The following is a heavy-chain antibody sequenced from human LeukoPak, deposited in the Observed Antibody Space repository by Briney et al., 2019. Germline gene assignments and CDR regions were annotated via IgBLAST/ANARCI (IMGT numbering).Heavy chain of an antibody. Sequence: PSETLSLTCAVYGGSFSGYYWSWIRQPPGKGLEWIGEINHSGSTNYNPSLKSRVTISVDTSKNQFSLKLSSVTAADTAVYYCAKGVPAARDWFDPWGQGTLVTVSS. D-gene: IGHD2-2*01. V-gene: IGHV4-34*01. CDR2: INHSGST. J-gene: IGHJ5*02. CDR1: GGSFSGYY. CDR3: AKGVPAARDWFDP.